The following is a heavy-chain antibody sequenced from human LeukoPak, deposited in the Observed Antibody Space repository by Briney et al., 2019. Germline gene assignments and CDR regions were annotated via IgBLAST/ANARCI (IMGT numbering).Heavy chain of an antibody. D-gene: IGHD3-22*01. CDR1: GFTFSSYA. CDR2: ISGSGGST. CDR3: ANDYYDSSGYFDY. V-gene: IGHV3-23*01. J-gene: IGHJ4*02. Sequence: GGSLRLSCAASGFTFSSYAMSWVRQAPGKGLEWVSAISGSGGSTYYADSVKGRFTISRDNSKSTLYLQMNSLRAEDTAVYYCANDYYDSSGYFDYWGQGTLVTVSS.